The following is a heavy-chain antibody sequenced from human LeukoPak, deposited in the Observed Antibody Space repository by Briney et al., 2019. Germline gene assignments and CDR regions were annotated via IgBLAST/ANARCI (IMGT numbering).Heavy chain of an antibody. CDR1: GFTFSSYA. CDR3: AKGSDNWEYYFDY. D-gene: IGHD1-1*01. J-gene: IGHJ4*02. V-gene: IGHV3-23*01. CDR2: ISGSGGST. Sequence: QSGGSLRLSCAASGFTFSSYAMSWVRQAPGKGLEWVSAISGSGGSTYYADSVKGRFTISRDNSKNTLYLQMNSLRAEDTAVYYCAKGSDNWEYYFDYWGQGTLVTVSS.